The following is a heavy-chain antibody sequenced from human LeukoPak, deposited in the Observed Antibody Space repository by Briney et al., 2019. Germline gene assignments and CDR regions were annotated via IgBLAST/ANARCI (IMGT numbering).Heavy chain of an antibody. D-gene: IGHD3-22*01. CDR1: GFTFSSYG. V-gene: IGHV3-30*02. Sequence: PGGSLRLSCAASGFTFSSYGMHWVRQAPGKGLEWVAFIRYDGSNKYYADSVKGRFTISRDNSKNTLYLQMNSLRAEDTAVYYCAKDYYDSSGAITEAFDIWGQGTMVTVSS. CDR3: AKDYYDSSGAITEAFDI. CDR2: IRYDGSNK. J-gene: IGHJ3*02.